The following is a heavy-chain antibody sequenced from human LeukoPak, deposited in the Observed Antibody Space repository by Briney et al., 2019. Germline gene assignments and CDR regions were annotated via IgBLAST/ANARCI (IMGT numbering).Heavy chain of an antibody. Sequence: GASVKVSCKASGYTFTSYGISWVRQAPGQGLEWMGWISAYNGNTNYAQKLQGRVTMTTDTSTSTAYMELRSLRSDDTAVYYCARISIPHLYCDILTGYYTFDYWGQGTLVTVSS. CDR3: ARISIPHLYCDILTGYYTFDY. V-gene: IGHV1-18*01. CDR2: ISAYNGNT. CDR1: GYTFTSYG. D-gene: IGHD3-9*01. J-gene: IGHJ4*02.